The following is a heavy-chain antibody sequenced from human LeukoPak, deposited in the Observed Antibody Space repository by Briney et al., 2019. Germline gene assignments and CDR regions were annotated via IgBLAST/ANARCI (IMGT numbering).Heavy chain of an antibody. J-gene: IGHJ4*02. CDR1: GGSISSSSYY. Sequence: SETLSLTCTVSGGSISSSSYYWGWIRQPPGKGLEWIGSIYYSGSTYYNPSLKSRVTISVDTSKNQFSLKLSSVTAADTAVYYCASEYYYGSGYWGQGTLVTVSS. D-gene: IGHD3-10*01. CDR2: IYYSGST. V-gene: IGHV4-39*01. CDR3: ASEYYYGSGY.